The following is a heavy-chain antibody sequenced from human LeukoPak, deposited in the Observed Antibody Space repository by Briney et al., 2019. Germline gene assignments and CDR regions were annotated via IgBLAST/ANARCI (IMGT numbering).Heavy chain of an antibody. Sequence: PGGSLRLSCAASGFTFSSYSRNWVRQAPGKGLEWVSYISSSSSTIYYADSVKGRFTISRDNSKNTLYLQMHSLRVEDTAVYYCAKDIRKTRAARQVLRFDPWGQGTLVTVSS. D-gene: IGHD6-6*01. CDR2: ISSSSSTI. CDR3: AKDIRKTRAARQVLRFDP. J-gene: IGHJ5*02. V-gene: IGHV3-48*01. CDR1: GFTFSSYS.